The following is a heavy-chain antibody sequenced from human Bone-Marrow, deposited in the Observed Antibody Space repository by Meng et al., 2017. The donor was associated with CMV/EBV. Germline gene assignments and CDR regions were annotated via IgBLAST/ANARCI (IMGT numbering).Heavy chain of an antibody. CDR3: AKPGPTNLVSWLPDYYYYGMDV. J-gene: IGHJ6*02. V-gene: IGHV3-30*02. CDR1: GFTFSSYG. Sequence: GGSLRLSCAASGFTFSSYGMHWVRQAPGKGLEWVAFIRYDGSNKYYADSVKGRFTISRDNSKNTLYLQMNSLRAEDTAVYYCAKPGPTNLVSWLPDYYYYGMDVWGQGTTVTVSS. D-gene: IGHD1-26*01. CDR2: IRYDGSNK.